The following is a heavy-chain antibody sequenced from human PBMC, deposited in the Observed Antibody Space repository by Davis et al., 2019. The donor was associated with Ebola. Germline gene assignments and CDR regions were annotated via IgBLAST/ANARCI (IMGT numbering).Heavy chain of an antibody. Sequence: SETLSLTCTVSGGSISSYYWSWIRQPPGKGLEWIGYIYYSGSTNYNPSPKSRVTISVDMSKNQFSLNLISVTAADTAVYYCARGHIVGAACFDYWGQGILVTVSS. V-gene: IGHV4-59*08. J-gene: IGHJ4*02. CDR1: GGSISSYY. CDR2: IYYSGST. D-gene: IGHD1-26*01. CDR3: ARGHIVGAACFDY.